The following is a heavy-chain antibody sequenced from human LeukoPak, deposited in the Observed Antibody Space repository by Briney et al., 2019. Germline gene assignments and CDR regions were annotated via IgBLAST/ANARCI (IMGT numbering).Heavy chain of an antibody. V-gene: IGHV1-46*01. CDR3: ARDQEGFDY. CDR2: IHPRDGST. Sequence: ASVKVSCKASGYTFTNNYLHWVRQAPGQGLEWMGMIHPRDGSTSYAQNFQGRVTVTRDTSTTTVHMELRGLRSEDTAVYYCARDQEGFDYWGQGTVVTVSS. J-gene: IGHJ4*02. CDR1: GYTFTNNY.